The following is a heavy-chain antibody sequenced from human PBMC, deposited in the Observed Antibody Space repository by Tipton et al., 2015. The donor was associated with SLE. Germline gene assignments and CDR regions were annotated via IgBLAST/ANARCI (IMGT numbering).Heavy chain of an antibody. CDR1: GFTFSSYA. J-gene: IGHJ4*02. CDR2: ISGSGGST. D-gene: IGHD2-21*01. V-gene: IGHV3-23*01. CDR3: AKSLLSIVVVIASGYFDY. Sequence: SLRLSCAASGFTFSSYAMSWVRQAPGKGLEWVSAISGSGGSTYYADSVKGRFTISRDNSKNTLYLQMNSLRAEDTAVYYCAKSLLSIVVVIASGYFDYWGQGTLATVSS.